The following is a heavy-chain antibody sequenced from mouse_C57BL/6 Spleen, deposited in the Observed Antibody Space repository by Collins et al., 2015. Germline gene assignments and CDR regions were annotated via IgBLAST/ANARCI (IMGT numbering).Heavy chain of an antibody. Sequence: TCTVSGFSLAVYGVHWVRQSPGKGLEWLGVIWRTGSTDYNAAFISRLSISKDYSKSQVFFTMNSLQADDTAIYYCARNYDGYYFDYWGQGTTLTVSS. J-gene: IGHJ2*01. CDR3: ARNYDGYYFDY. CDR1: GFSLAVYG. V-gene: IGHV2-2*01. D-gene: IGHD2-3*01. CDR2: IWRTGST.